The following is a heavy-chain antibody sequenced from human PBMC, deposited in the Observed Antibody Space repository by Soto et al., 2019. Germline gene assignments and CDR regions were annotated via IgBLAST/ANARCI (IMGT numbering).Heavy chain of an antibody. CDR1: GGSFSGYY. J-gene: IGHJ4*02. CDR2: INHSGST. Sequence: PSETLSLTCAVYGGSFSGYYWSWIRQPPGKGLEWIGEINHSGSTNYNPSLKSRVTISVDTSKNQFSLKLSSLRSEDTAVYYCARSITMVRGVMAYWGQGTLVTVSS. V-gene: IGHV4-34*01. D-gene: IGHD3-10*01. CDR3: ARSITMVRGVMAY.